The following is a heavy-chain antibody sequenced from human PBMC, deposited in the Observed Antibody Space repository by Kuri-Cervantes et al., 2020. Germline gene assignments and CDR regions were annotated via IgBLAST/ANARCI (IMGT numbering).Heavy chain of an antibody. V-gene: IGHV3-53*01. J-gene: IGHJ4*02. D-gene: IGHD2-2*01. CDR2: IYCCGST. CDR1: GSTVSSNY. CDR3: AKGALVVPAATLDY. Sequence: GGSLRLSCAASGSTVSSNYMSWVRQAPGKGLEWVSVIYCCGSTYYADSVKGRFTISRDNSKNTLFLQMNSLRAEDTAVYYCAKGALVVPAATLDYWDQGTLVTVSS.